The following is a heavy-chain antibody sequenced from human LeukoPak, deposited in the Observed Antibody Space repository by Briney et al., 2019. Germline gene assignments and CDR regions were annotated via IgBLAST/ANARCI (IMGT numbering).Heavy chain of an antibody. CDR1: GFTFSSYW. J-gene: IGHJ3*02. D-gene: IGHD3-22*01. Sequence: SGGSLRLSCAASGFTFSSYWMSWVRQAPGKGLEWVSGISWNSGSIGYADSVKGRFTISRDNAKNSLYLQMNSLRAEDTALYYCAKGYYYDSSGTSAFDIWGQGTMVTVSS. CDR2: ISWNSGSI. V-gene: IGHV3-9*01. CDR3: AKGYYYDSSGTSAFDI.